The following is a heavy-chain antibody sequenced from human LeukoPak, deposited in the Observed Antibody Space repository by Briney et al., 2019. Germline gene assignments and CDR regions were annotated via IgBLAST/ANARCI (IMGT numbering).Heavy chain of an antibody. CDR1: GFTFSSYG. J-gene: IGHJ4*02. Sequence: PGGSLRLSCAASGFTFSSYGMNWVRQAPGKGLEWVAFIRYDGSIKYSADSVKGRFTISRDNSKNTLFLQMNSLRAEDTAVYYCAREGHDSSGYHDYWGQGTLVTVSS. D-gene: IGHD3-22*01. CDR3: AREGHDSSGYHDY. CDR2: IRYDGSIK. V-gene: IGHV3-30*02.